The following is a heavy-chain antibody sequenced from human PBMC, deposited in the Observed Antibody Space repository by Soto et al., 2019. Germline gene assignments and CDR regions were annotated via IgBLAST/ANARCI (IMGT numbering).Heavy chain of an antibody. CDR2: ISSVNEKT. J-gene: IGHJ4*02. V-gene: IGHV1-3*01. CDR1: GYLFTDFG. Sequence: GASVKVSCKASGYLFTDFGIHWVRQAPGQRLEWLGWISSVNEKTLYSQKFQGRLAITRDTSANTAYMYLYSLRSVDSAVYYCARGRRSCTGNNRYTDFDFWGEGSLVTVSS. D-gene: IGHD2-8*02. CDR3: ARGRRSCTGNNRYTDFDF.